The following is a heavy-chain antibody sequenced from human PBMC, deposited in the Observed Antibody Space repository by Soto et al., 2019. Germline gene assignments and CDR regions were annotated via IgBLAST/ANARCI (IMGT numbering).Heavy chain of an antibody. D-gene: IGHD5-12*01. J-gene: IGHJ4*02. CDR1: GFTFSSYG. V-gene: IGHV3-33*01. CDR3: ARGPDRGYVSLDYFDY. Sequence: GGSLRLSCAASGFTFSSYGMHWVRQAPGKGLEWVAVIWYDGSNKYYADSVKGRFTISRDNSKNTLYLQMNSLRAEDTAVYYCARGPDRGYVSLDYFDYWGQGTLVTVSS. CDR2: IWYDGSNK.